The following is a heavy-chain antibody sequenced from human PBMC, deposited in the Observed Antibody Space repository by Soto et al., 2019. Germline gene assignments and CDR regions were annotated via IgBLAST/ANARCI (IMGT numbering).Heavy chain of an antibody. J-gene: IGHJ4*02. CDR2: ISANNGNT. CDR3: ARDGYFDH. CDR1: GYTFTSYG. Sequence: QVQLVQSGAEVKKPGDSVRVPCKASGYTFTSYGIGWVRQAPGQGLEWMGWISANNGNTKYAQKLQGRVTMTTDASTSTAYMELRSLRSDDAAVYYCARDGYFDHWGQGTLVIVSS. V-gene: IGHV1-18*01.